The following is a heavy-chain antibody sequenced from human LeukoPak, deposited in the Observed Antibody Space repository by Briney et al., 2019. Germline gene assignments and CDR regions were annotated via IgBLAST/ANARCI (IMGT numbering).Heavy chain of an antibody. CDR3: ARDATTEPGTVYMDV. J-gene: IGHJ6*03. Sequence: TGGSLRLSCAASGFTVSSNYMNWVRQAPGKGLEWILHISTSGSIIHYADSVKGRFTISRDNAKNSLYLQMNSLRAEDTALYFCARDATTEPGTVYMDVWGKGTTVTISS. V-gene: IGHV3-48*04. CDR1: GFTVSSNY. CDR2: ISTSGSII. D-gene: IGHD6-13*01.